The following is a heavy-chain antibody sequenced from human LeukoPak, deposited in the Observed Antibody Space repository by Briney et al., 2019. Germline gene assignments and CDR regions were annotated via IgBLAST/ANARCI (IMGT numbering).Heavy chain of an antibody. V-gene: IGHV3-23*01. D-gene: IGHD3-10*01. CDR2: MCGSAGCT. Sequence: GGSLRLSCAASGFNFNIYAMSWVRLAPGKGLQWVASMCGSAGCTFYADSMEGRFTISRDNSKDTLYLQMNDPRAEDTAIYYCVRDRPNYHESNGHYYNRDGDHWGQGTLVTVSS. J-gene: IGHJ5*02. CDR1: GFNFNIYA. CDR3: VRDRPNYHESNGHYYNRDGDH.